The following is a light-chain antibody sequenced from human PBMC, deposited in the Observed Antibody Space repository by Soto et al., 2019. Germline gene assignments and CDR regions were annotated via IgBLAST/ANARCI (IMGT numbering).Light chain of an antibody. CDR1: QSLLHSNGYNY. J-gene: IGKJ1*01. CDR3: MQALQTPPT. V-gene: IGKV2-28*01. CDR2: LGS. Sequence: DIVMTQSPLSLPVTPLDPSSISCRSSQSLLHSNGYNYLDWYLQKPGQSPQLLIFLGSNRASGVPDRFSGSGSHTDFTLKISRVEAEDVGVYYCMQALQTPPTFGQGTKVDIK.